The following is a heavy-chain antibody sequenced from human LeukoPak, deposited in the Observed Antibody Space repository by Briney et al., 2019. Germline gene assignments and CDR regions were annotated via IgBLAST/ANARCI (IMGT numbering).Heavy chain of an antibody. CDR3: ANGDYDSSGYYYY. D-gene: IGHD3-22*01. J-gene: IGHJ4*02. CDR1: GFTLSSYA. CDR2: ISGSGGST. V-gene: IGHV3-23*01. Sequence: PGGSLRLSCAASGFTLSSYAMSWVRQAPGKGLEWVSAISGSGGSTYYADSVKGRFTISRDNSKNTLYLQMNSLRAEDTAVYYCANGDYDSSGYYYYWGQGTLVTVSS.